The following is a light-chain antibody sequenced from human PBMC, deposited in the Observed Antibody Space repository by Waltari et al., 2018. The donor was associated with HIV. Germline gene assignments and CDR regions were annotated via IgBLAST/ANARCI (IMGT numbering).Light chain of an antibody. V-gene: IGLV3-25*03. Sequence: SYELTQPPSVSVSPGQTARIPCSGDALPKQYAHWYQQKPGQAPVLVIYKDNERPSGIPERFSGSSSGTTVTLTISGVQTEDEADYYCQSADSSGTYPDVFGTGTKVTVL. J-gene: IGLJ1*01. CDR1: ALPKQY. CDR3: QSADSSGTYPDV. CDR2: KDN.